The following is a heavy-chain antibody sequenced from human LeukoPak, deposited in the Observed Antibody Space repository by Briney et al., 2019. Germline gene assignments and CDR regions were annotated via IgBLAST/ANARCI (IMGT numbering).Heavy chain of an antibody. Sequence: GGSLRLSCAASGFTLSSYSMNWVRQAPGKGREWGSSISSSSSYIYYADSVKGRFTISRDNAKNSLYLQMNSLRAEDTAVYYCARVLYSGSYQFDYWGQGTLVTVSS. V-gene: IGHV3-21*01. J-gene: IGHJ4*02. CDR3: ARVLYSGSYQFDY. CDR2: ISSSSSYI. D-gene: IGHD1-26*01. CDR1: GFTLSSYS.